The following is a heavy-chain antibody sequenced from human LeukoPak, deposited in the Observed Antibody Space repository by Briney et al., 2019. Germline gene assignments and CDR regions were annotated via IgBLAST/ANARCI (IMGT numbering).Heavy chain of an antibody. CDR1: GYTLTSYG. CDR3: ARVGYCSGGSCPRRNYYYYYMDV. D-gene: IGHD2-15*01. Sequence: GASVKVSCKASGYTLTSYGISWVRQAPGQRLEWMGWISAYNGYTHYAQMLQGRVTMTTDTSTTTAYMELRSLGSDDTAVYYCARVGYCSGGSCPRRNYYYYYMDVWGKGTTVTISS. V-gene: IGHV1-18*01. CDR2: ISAYNGYT. J-gene: IGHJ6*03.